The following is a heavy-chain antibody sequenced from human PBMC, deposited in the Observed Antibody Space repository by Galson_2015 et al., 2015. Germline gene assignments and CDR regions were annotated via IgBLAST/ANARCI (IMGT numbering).Heavy chain of an antibody. CDR3: ARASYGVVTAIYFDY. D-gene: IGHD2-21*02. Sequence: SLRLSCAASGFTFSDYYMSWIRQAPGKGLEWVSYISSSGSTIYYADSVKGRFTISRDNAKNSLYLRMNSLRAEDTAVYYCARASYGVVTAIYFDYWGQGTLVTVSS. CDR2: ISSSGSTI. CDR1: GFTFSDYY. V-gene: IGHV3-11*01. J-gene: IGHJ4*02.